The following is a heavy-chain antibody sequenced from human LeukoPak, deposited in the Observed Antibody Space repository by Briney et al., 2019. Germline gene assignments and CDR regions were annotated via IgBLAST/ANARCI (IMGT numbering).Heavy chain of an antibody. D-gene: IGHD3-10*01. J-gene: IGHJ5*02. CDR1: GGSFTYKY. CDR2: VYFTGRA. CDR3: ARLTYGSGSEHRVSWFYP. V-gene: IGHV4-59*12. Sequence: SETLSLTCTVSGGSFTYKYWAWIRHPPRKGLEWICYVYFTGRAKYNPFLTIRRAFSLDAYSTQLSPSLSSVTVGDPDIHYCARLTYGSGSEHRVSWFYPCGQGTLVTVSS.